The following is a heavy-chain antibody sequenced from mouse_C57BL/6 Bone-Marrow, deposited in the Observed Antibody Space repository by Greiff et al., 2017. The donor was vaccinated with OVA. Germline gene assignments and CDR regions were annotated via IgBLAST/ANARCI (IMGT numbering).Heavy chain of an antibody. CDR2: IDPNSGGT. D-gene: IGHD2-4*01. V-gene: IGHV1-72*01. CDR3: ASGEDYDGVPFAY. J-gene: IGHJ3*01. CDR1: GYTFTSYW. Sequence: VQLKQPGAELVKPGASVKLSCKASGYTFTSYWMHWVKQRPGRGLEWIGRIDPNSGGTKYNEKFKSKATLTVDKPSSTAYMQLSSLTSEDSAVYYCASGEDYDGVPFAYWGQGTLVTVSA.